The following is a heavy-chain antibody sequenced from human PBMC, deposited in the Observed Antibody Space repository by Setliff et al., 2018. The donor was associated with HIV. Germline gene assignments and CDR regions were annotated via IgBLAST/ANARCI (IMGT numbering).Heavy chain of an antibody. Sequence: SETLSLTCTVSGASIWNYYWSWIRQAPGKGLEWIGFIHFTGSSNYNPSLKSRVTISIDTSKHQFSLNLNSVTAADTAMYFCARGQDGHSVLFDHWGQGMLVTSPQ. CDR3: ARGQDGHSVLFDH. CDR1: GASIWNYY. V-gene: IGHV4-59*01. J-gene: IGHJ4*02. CDR2: IHFTGSS. D-gene: IGHD1-26*01.